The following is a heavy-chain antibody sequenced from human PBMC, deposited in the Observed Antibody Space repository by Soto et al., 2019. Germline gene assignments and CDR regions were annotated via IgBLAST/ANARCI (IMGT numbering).Heavy chain of an antibody. V-gene: IGHV4-31*03. Sequence: SETLSLTCTVSGGSIYTGGFYWSWIRQLPGKGLEWLGYIYYTGSTQYTPSLKSRLTISTDTSDNQFSLRLTSVTAADTAVYYCATSLVTSRTRVDYWGQGTLVTVSS. CDR2: IYYTGST. CDR1: GGSIYTGGFY. D-gene: IGHD1-26*01. J-gene: IGHJ4*02. CDR3: ATSLVTSRTRVDY.